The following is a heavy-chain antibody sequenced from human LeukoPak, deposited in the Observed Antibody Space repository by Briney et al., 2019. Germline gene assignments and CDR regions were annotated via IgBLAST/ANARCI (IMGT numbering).Heavy chain of an antibody. CDR1: GYTFTRYY. V-gene: IGHV1-2*02. CDR2: INPNSGGT. J-gene: IGHJ4*02. D-gene: IGHD2-15*01. CDR3: ARPRYCSGGSCYRHYFDY. Sequence: GASVKVSCKASGYTFTRYYMHWVRQAPGQGLEWMGWINPNSGGTNYAQKFQGRVTMTRDTSISTAYMELSRLRSDDTAVYYCARPRYCSGGSCYRHYFDYWGQGTLVTVSS.